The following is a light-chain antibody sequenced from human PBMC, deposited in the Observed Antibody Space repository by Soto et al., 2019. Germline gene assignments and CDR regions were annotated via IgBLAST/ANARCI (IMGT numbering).Light chain of an antibody. Sequence: ILLTQSPSSLSASVGDRVTITCRASQGISSYLAWYQQKPGKAPTXLIYAASTLQSGVPSRFSGSGSGTEFTITISSLQPEDCETYDGQQLNSYPLTFGGGTKVDI. V-gene: IGKV1-9*01. CDR2: AAS. CDR1: QGISSY. CDR3: QQLNSYPLT. J-gene: IGKJ4*01.